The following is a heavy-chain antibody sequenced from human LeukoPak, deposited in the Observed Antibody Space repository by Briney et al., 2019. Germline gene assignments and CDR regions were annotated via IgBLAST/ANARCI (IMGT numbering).Heavy chain of an antibody. CDR1: GFTFSNYA. CDR3: ARGRSGSHHFDS. CDR2: ISYDGSNK. Sequence: SGGSLRLSCAASGFTFSNYAMHWVRQAPGKGLEGVAIISYDGSNKYYADSVKGRFTISRDNSKNTLYLQMNSLRADDTAVYYCARGRSGSHHFDSWGQGTLVTVPS. D-gene: IGHD3-10*01. J-gene: IGHJ4*02. V-gene: IGHV3-30*04.